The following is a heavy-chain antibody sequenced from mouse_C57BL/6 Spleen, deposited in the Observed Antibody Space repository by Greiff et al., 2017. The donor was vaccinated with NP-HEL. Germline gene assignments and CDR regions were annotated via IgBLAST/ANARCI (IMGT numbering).Heavy chain of an antibody. CDR3: ARADYYGSSDWYFDV. V-gene: IGHV1-53*01. CDR2: INPSNGGT. Sequence: QVQLQQPGTELVKPGASVKLSCKASGYTFTSYWMHWVKQRPGQGLEWIGNINPSNGGTTYNEKFKSKATLTVDKSSSTAYMQLSSLTSEDSAVYYCARADYYGSSDWYFDVWGTGTTVTVSS. D-gene: IGHD1-1*01. J-gene: IGHJ1*03. CDR1: GYTFTSYW.